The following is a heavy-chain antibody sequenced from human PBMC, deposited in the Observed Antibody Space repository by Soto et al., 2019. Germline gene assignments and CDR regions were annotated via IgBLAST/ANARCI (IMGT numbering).Heavy chain of an antibody. D-gene: IGHD2-2*01. J-gene: IGHJ5*02. CDR2: IYTAGGT. Sequence: LRLSCAASGFTVSNTYMTWVRQPPGKGLECVSVIYTAGGTSYADSVKGRFIISRDNSENTLYLQMNSLRAEDTAVYYCARALPVAKGGFDPWGQGTLVTVSS. CDR3: ARALPVAKGGFDP. CDR1: GFTVSNTY. V-gene: IGHV3-53*01.